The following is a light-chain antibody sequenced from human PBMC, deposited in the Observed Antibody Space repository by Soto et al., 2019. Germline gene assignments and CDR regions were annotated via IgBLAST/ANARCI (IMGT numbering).Light chain of an antibody. J-gene: IGKJ1*01. CDR3: QYYNNYCWT. CDR2: KTS. CDR1: QSISSW. V-gene: IGKV1-5*03. Sequence: DIQLTQSPSTLSASVGDRVTITWRASQSISSWLAWYQQKPGKAPKFLIYKTSNLESGVPSRFSGSGSGTDFTLTISSLQPDDFATYYCQYYNNYCWTFGQGTKVEIK.